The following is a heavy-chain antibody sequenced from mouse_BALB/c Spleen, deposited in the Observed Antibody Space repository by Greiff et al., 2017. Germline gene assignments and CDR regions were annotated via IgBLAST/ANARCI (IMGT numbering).Heavy chain of an antibody. J-gene: IGHJ2*01. CDR1: GDSITSGY. CDR2: ISYSGST. Sequence: EVQLQQSGPSLVKPSQTLSLTCSVTGDSITSGYWNWIRKFPGNKLEYMGYISYSGSTYYNPSLKSRISITRDTSKNQYYLQLNSVTTEDTATYYCARSIYYYGSRNYFDYWGQGTTLTVSS. V-gene: IGHV3-8*02. CDR3: ARSIYYYGSRNYFDY. D-gene: IGHD1-1*01.